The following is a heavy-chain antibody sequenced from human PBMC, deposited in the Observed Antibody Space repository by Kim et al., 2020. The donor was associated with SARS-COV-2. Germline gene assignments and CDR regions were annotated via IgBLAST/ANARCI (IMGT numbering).Heavy chain of an antibody. CDR3: ARGEYSSSSAYFGY. CDR1: GYTFTGYY. V-gene: IGHV1-2*06. D-gene: IGHD6-6*01. CDR2: INPNSGGT. J-gene: IGHJ4*02. Sequence: ASVKVSCKASGYTFTGYYMHWVRQAPGQGLEWMGRINPNSGGTNYAQKFQGRVTMTRDTSISTAYMELSRLRSDDTAVYYCARGEYSSSSAYFGYWGQGTLVTVSS.